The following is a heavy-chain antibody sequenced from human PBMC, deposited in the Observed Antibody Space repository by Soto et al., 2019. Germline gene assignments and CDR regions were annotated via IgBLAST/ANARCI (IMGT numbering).Heavy chain of an antibody. CDR3: RHHLGYTSSPNSSGSFDY. CDR2: ISYDGSNK. Sequence: VESRRLSWAGAGFTLSSDVRRCVRQAPGKGLEWLAVISYDGSNKYYADSVKGRFTISRDNSKNTLYLQMNSLRAEDTVLYYCRHHLGYTSSPNSSGSFDYWRQAT. CDR1: GFTLSSDV. J-gene: IGHJ4*02. V-gene: IGHV3-30*03. D-gene: IGHD2-2*01.